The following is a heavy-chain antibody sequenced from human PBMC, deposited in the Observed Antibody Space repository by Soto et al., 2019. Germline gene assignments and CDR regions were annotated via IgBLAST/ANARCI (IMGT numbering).Heavy chain of an antibody. V-gene: IGHV4-39*01. J-gene: IGHJ4*02. CDR1: GGSISSSSYY. Sequence: PSETLSLTCTVSGGSISSSSYYWGWILQPPGKGLEWIGSIYYSGSTYYNPSLKSRVTISVDTSKNQFSLKLSSVTAADTAVYYCARHERAYYYDSSGVDYWGQGTLVTVSS. D-gene: IGHD3-22*01. CDR2: IYYSGST. CDR3: ARHERAYYYDSSGVDY.